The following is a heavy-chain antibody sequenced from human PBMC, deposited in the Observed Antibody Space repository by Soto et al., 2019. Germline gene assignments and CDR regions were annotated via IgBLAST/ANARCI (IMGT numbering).Heavy chain of an antibody. D-gene: IGHD3-10*01. CDR1: GFRFTNFW. V-gene: IGHV5-51*01. J-gene: IGHJ4*02. CDR2: IYSRDSDT. Sequence: EVQLVQSGAELKKPGESLKISCQTSGFRFTNFWIGWVRQRPGKGLEWMGIIYSRDSDTKYSPSFQDQVTISVDTSITTAYLQWSSLKASDTAVYYCARAPYYHDDGDFDFWGQGTLVTVSS. CDR3: ARAPYYHDDGDFDF.